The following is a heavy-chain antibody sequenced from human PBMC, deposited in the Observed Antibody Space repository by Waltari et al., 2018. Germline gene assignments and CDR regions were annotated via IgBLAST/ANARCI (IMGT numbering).Heavy chain of an antibody. V-gene: IGHV3-43D*04. D-gene: IGHD6-13*01. CDR2: ISWDGGST. Sequence: LEWVSLISWDGGSTYYADSVKGRFTISRDNSKNSLYLQMNSLRAEDTALYYCAKDRASVSSWPDYWGQGTLVTVSS. J-gene: IGHJ4*02. CDR3: AKDRASVSSWPDY.